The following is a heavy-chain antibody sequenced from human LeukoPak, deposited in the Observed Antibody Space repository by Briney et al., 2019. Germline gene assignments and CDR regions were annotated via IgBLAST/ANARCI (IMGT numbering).Heavy chain of an antibody. CDR2: INPNSGGT. CDR1: GYTFTSYG. J-gene: IGHJ3*02. V-gene: IGHV1-2*02. D-gene: IGHD3-22*01. Sequence: ASVKVSCKASGYTFTSYGISWVRQAPGQGLEWMGWINPNSGGTNYAQKFQGRVTMTRDTSISTAYMELSRLRSDDTAVYYCARGGTYYYDSSGYYYGAFDIWGQGTMVTVSS. CDR3: ARGGTYYYDSSGYYYGAFDI.